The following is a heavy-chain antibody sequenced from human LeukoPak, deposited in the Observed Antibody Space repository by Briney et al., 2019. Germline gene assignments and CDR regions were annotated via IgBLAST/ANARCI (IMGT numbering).Heavy chain of an antibody. D-gene: IGHD3-16*01. Sequence: GGSPRLSCAASGFTFSDSCMSWVCQAPGEGLEWGANMNQDGSAKGYVDSVKGRFTISRDNARNSLYLQMSSLRPEDTAVYYCATYTHWVAGDVWGQGTTVTVSS. V-gene: IGHV3-7*01. CDR1: GFTFSDSC. CDR2: MNQDGSAK. J-gene: IGHJ6*02. CDR3: ATYTHWVAGDV.